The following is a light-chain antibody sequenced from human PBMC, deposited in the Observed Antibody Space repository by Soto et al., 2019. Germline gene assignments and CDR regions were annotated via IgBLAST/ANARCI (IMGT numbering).Light chain of an antibody. CDR3: QVWDSSSDHHVV. J-gene: IGLJ2*01. Sequence: SYELTQPPSVSVAPGKTARITCGGNNIGSKSVHWYQQKPGQAPVLVIYYDSDRPSGIPERFSGSNSVNTATLTISRVEAGDEADYYCQVWDSSSDHHVVFGGGTKLTVL. CDR2: YDS. CDR1: NIGSKS. V-gene: IGLV3-21*04.